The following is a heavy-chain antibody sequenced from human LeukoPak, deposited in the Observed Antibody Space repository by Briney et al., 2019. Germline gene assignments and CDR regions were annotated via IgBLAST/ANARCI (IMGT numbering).Heavy chain of an antibody. V-gene: IGHV4-39*07. CDR3: AREGQGSTHFDY. Sequence: SETLSLTCTVSGGSISSSSYYWGWIRQPPGKRLEWIGSIYYSGSTYYNPSLKSRVTISVDTSKNQFSLKLSSVTAADTAVYYCAREGQGSTHFDYWGQGTLVTVSS. CDR1: GGSISSSSYY. D-gene: IGHD2-2*01. J-gene: IGHJ4*02. CDR2: IYYSGST.